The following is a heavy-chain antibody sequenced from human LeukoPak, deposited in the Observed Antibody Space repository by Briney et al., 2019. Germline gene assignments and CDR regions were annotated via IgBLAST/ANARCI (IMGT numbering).Heavy chain of an antibody. CDR3: ARMSCSGGSCHGYYYYGMDV. V-gene: IGHV4-59*08. D-gene: IGHD2-15*01. Sequence: SETLSLTCTVSGGSISSYYWSWIRQTPGKGLEWIGDIYYSGSTNYNPSLKSRVTISVDTSQTQFSLKLSSVTAADTAVYYCARMSCSGGSCHGYYYYGMDVWGQGTTVTVSS. CDR2: IYYSGST. CDR1: GGSISSYY. J-gene: IGHJ6*02.